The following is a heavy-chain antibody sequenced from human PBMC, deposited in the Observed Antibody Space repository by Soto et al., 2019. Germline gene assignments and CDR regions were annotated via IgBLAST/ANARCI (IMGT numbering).Heavy chain of an antibody. V-gene: IGHV3-23*01. CDR2: ISGSGGST. CDR1: GFIFTTYA. Sequence: EVQLLESGGGLVQPGGSLRLSCAASGFIFTTYAMSWVRQAPGKGLEWVSTISGSGGSTSYAYSVKGRFTISRDNSKNTLFLQMNSLRAEDTAVYYCAKDLGVTTTTSIFDFWGQGTLVTVSS. D-gene: IGHD3-22*01. CDR3: AKDLGVTTTTSIFDF. J-gene: IGHJ4*02.